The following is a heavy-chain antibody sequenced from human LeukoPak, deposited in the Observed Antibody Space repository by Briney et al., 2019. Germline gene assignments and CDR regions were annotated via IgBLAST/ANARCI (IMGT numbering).Heavy chain of an antibody. D-gene: IGHD6-13*01. CDR3: ARGLCGPRIAAAGTPCYYYYGMDV. CDR2: INHSGST. V-gene: IGHV4-34*01. J-gene: IGHJ6*02. CDR1: GGSFSGYY. Sequence: ASETLSLTCAVYGGSFSGYYWSWIRQPPGKGLEWIGEINHSGSTNYNPSLKSRVTISVDTSKNQFSLKLSSVTAADTAVYYCARGLCGPRIAAAGTPCYYYYGMDVWGQGTTVTVSS.